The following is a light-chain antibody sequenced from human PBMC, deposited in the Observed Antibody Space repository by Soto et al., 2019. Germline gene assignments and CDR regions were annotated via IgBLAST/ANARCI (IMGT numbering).Light chain of an antibody. J-gene: IGLJ3*02. CDR1: GSNIGSQS. V-gene: IGLV1-44*01. CDR2: AND. CDR3: AAWDNTLKGCV. Sequence: QSVLAQPPSASGTPGQRVTISCSASGSNIGSQSVNWYQQIPGAAPKLLIYANDQRPSGVPDRFSASKSGTSASLAISGLQSEDEADYYCAAWDNTLKGCVFGGGTKLTVL.